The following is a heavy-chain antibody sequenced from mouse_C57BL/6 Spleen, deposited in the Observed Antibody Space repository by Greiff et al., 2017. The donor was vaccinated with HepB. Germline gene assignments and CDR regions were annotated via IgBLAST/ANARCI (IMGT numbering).Heavy chain of an antibody. V-gene: IGHV1-63*01. CDR1: GYTFTNYW. D-gene: IGHD2-1*01. CDR2: IYPGGGYT. Sequence: QVQLQQSGAELVRPGTSVKMSCKASGYTFTNYWIGWAKQRPGHGLEWIGDIYPGGGYTNYNEKFKGKATLTADKSSNTAYMQVSILTYDESAVYYSAKFEVYYGSRYYFDYWGKGTTLTVSS. CDR3: AKFEVYYGSRYYFDY. J-gene: IGHJ2*01.